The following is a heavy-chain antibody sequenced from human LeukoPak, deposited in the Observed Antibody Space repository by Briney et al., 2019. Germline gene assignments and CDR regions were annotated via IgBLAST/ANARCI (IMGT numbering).Heavy chain of an antibody. V-gene: IGHV4-39*07. J-gene: IGHJ4*02. D-gene: IGHD6-13*01. CDR2: IYYTGNT. CDR1: GGSISSSSYY. CDR3: ARADIAGGVFDY. Sequence: SETLSLTCSVYGGSISSSSYYWGWIRQSPGKGLEWIGNIYYTGNTYYNASLQSRVTISVDKSKHKCSLKLSSVTAAETAVYYCARADIAGGVFDYWGQGTLVTVSS.